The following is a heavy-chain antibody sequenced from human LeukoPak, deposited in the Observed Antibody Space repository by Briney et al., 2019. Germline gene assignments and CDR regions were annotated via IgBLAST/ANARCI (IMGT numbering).Heavy chain of an antibody. J-gene: IGHJ5*02. CDR3: AKVIMSGYELGGFDP. Sequence: GGSLRLSCAASGFTFSSYGMHWVRQAPGKGLERVAVISYDGSNKYYADSVKSRFTIPRDNSKNTLYLQMNSLRAEDAAVYYCAKVIMSGYELGGFDPWGQGTLVTVSS. V-gene: IGHV3-30*18. CDR1: GFTFSSYG. D-gene: IGHD5-12*01. CDR2: ISYDGSNK.